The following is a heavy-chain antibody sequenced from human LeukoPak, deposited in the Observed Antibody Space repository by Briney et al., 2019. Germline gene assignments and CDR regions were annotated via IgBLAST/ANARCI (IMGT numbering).Heavy chain of an antibody. Sequence: HSGGSPRLSCAASGFIFSDYSMNWVRQAPGKGLEWVSGISWNSGSIGYADSVKGRFTISRDNAKNSLYLQMNSLRAEDMALYYCAKGGQGELLLGCVMDVWGKGTTVTVSS. CDR1: GFIFSDYS. J-gene: IGHJ6*03. D-gene: IGHD1-26*01. V-gene: IGHV3-9*03. CDR2: ISWNSGSI. CDR3: AKGGQGELLLGCVMDV.